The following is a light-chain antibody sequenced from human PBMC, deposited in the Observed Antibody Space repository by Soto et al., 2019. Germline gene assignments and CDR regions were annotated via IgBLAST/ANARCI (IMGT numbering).Light chain of an antibody. CDR3: QQRSKWPLT. Sequence: EIVLTQSAATLSLSPGERATLSCRASESISSYIAWYQQKPGQAPRLLIYEASNRATGIPARFSGSGSGTDFTLTISSLEPEDFAVYYCQQRSKWPLTFGGGTKVEIK. CDR2: EAS. CDR1: ESISSY. V-gene: IGKV3-11*01. J-gene: IGKJ4*01.